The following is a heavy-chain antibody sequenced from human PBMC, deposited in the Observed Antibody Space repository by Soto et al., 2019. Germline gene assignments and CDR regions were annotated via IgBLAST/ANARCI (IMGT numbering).Heavy chain of an antibody. V-gene: IGHV4-59*01. CDR3: ARTLKQWLVPYYMDV. D-gene: IGHD6-19*01. J-gene: IGHJ6*03. CDR1: GGSISSYY. Sequence: QVQLQESGPGLVKPSETLSLTCTVSGGSISSYYWSWIRQPPGKGLEWIGYIYYSGSTNYNPSLQSRVTISVDTSKNQFSLKLSSVTAADTAVYYCARTLKQWLVPYYMDVWGKGTTVTVSS. CDR2: IYYSGST.